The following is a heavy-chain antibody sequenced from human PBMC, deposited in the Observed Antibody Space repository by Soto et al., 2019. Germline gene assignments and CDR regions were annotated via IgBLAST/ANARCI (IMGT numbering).Heavy chain of an antibody. CDR1: GFSLTTSGVN. J-gene: IGHJ4*02. Sequence: QITLKKSGPTVVKPTQTLTLTCTFSGFSLTTSGVNVGWIRQPPGKTLEWLALIYWDDDKRFSPSLQSRLTITKDTSKNQVVLTITNMDPADTATYYCVHRAYWGQGTLVTVSS. CDR2: IYWDDDK. CDR3: VHRAY. V-gene: IGHV2-5*02.